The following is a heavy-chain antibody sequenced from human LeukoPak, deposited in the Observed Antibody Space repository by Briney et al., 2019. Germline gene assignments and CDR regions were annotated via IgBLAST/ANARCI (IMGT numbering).Heavy chain of an antibody. CDR2: IYYSGST. V-gene: IGHV4-59*08. D-gene: IGHD1-26*01. CDR1: DVSISSYY. CDR3: ARQPWNMGAYYFDL. J-gene: IGHJ4*02. Sequence: SETLSLTCTVSDVSISSYYWSWIRQPPGKGLEWIGYIYYSGSTKYNPSLTSRVTISIDTSKNQFSLKLNSVTATDTAVYYCARQPWNMGAYYFDLWGQGTWSPSPQ.